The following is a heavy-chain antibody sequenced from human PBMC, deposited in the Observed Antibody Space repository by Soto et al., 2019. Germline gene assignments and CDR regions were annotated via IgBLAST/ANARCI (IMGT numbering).Heavy chain of an antibody. CDR1: GFTFNNYP. V-gene: IGHV3-30-3*01. CDR3: ARDKTGTYRHGWPPLYYFDY. CDR2: ISYDGSNK. J-gene: IGHJ4*02. D-gene: IGHD5-18*01. Sequence: QVQLVESGGGVVQPGKSLRLSCAASGFTFNNYPMHWVRQAPGKGLEWVALISYDGSNKYYADSVKGRFTISRDKSKNTLYLKMNSLRAEDTAVYYCARDKTGTYRHGWPPLYYFDYWGQGTLVTVSS.